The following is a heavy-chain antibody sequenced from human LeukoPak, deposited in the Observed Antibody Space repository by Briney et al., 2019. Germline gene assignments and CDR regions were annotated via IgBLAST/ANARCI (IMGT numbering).Heavy chain of an antibody. V-gene: IGHV3-30*04. CDR1: GFTFSSYA. CDR2: ISYDGSNK. CDR3: ARDRSGLMDV. J-gene: IGHJ6*04. Sequence: GGSLRLSCAASGFTFSSYAMHWVRQAPGKGLEWVAAISYDGSNKYYADSVKGRFTISRDNSKNTLYLQMNSLRAEDTAVYYCARDRSGLMDVWGKGTTVTVSS.